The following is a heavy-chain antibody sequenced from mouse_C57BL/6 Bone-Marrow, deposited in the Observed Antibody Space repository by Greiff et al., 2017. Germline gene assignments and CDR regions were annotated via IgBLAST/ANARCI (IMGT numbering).Heavy chain of an antibody. V-gene: IGHV1-64*01. J-gene: IGHJ4*01. CDR1: GYTFTSYS. CDR2: IHSNSGNT. Sequence: VLLMQSGADLVKPGASVKLSCTASGYTFTSYSMSWVQQTPEQGLEWIGFIHSNSGNTYYTEKVKGRFTLSRDKSSSTLYLQISSLTSEDTAMYYCTRYSALYYAMDDWGKGTTVTVAS. D-gene: IGHD2-12*01. CDR3: TRYSALYYAMDD.